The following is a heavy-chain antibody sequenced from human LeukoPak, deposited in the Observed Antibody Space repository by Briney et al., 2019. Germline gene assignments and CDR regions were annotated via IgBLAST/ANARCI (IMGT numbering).Heavy chain of an antibody. D-gene: IGHD6-13*01. V-gene: IGHV4-34*01. CDR3: ARAPRGIAAARGDY. CDR1: GGSFSGYY. CDR2: INHSGST. J-gene: IGHJ4*02. Sequence: SETLSLTCAVYGGSFSGYYWSWIRQPPGKGLEWIGEINHSGSTNYNPSLKSRVTISVDTSKNQFSLKLSSVTAADTAVYYCARAPRGIAAARGDYWGQGTLVTVSS.